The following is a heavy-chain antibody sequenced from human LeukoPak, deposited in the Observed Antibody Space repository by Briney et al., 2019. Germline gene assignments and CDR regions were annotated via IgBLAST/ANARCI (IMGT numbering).Heavy chain of an antibody. D-gene: IGHD6-13*01. CDR1: GGSISSSSYY. V-gene: IGHV4-39*01. Sequence: SETLSLTCTVSGGSISSSSYYWGWIRPPPGKGLEWSGSIYYSGSTYYNPSLKSRVTISVDTSKNQFSLKLSSVTAADTAVYYCARSSGYSSSGGLNWFDTWGQGTLVTVSS. CDR2: IYYSGST. CDR3: ARSSGYSSSGGLNWFDT. J-gene: IGHJ5*02.